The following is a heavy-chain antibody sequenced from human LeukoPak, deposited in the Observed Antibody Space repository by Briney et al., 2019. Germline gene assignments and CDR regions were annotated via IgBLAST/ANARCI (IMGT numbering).Heavy chain of an antibody. CDR3: ARHSYMVRGVFDY. J-gene: IGHJ4*02. D-gene: IGHD3-10*01. CDR1: GFTFSSYW. Sequence: GGSLRLSCAASGFTFSSYWMSWVRQAPGKGLEWVSVIYSGGSTYYADSVKGRFTISRHNSKNTLYLQMNSLRAEDTAVYYCARHSYMVRGVFDYWGQGTLVTVSS. V-gene: IGHV3-53*04. CDR2: IYSGGST.